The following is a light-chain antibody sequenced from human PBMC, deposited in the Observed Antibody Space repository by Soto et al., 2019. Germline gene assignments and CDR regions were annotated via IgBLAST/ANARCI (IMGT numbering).Light chain of an antibody. CDR1: SSNIGSNY. Sequence: QSVLTQPPSASGTPGQRVIISCSGSSSNIGSNYVYWYQQLPGTAPKLLIYRNNQRPSGVPDRFSGSKSGTSASLAISGLRSEDEADYYCAASDDSLSGYVFGTGTKLTVL. J-gene: IGLJ1*01. CDR2: RNN. CDR3: AASDDSLSGYV. V-gene: IGLV1-47*01.